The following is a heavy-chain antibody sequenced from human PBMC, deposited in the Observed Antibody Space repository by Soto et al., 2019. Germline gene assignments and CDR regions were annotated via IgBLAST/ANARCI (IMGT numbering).Heavy chain of an antibody. Sequence: QVQLVQSGAEVKKPGASVKVSCKASGYTFTSYAMHWVRQAPGQRLEWMGWINAGNGNTKYSQKFQGRVTITRDTSARTAYMELSSMRSEDTAVYYCATSGEVELSGFDYWGQGTLVTVSS. CDR3: ATSGEVELSGFDY. CDR2: INAGNGNT. CDR1: GYTFTSYA. J-gene: IGHJ4*02. D-gene: IGHD3-16*01. V-gene: IGHV1-3*01.